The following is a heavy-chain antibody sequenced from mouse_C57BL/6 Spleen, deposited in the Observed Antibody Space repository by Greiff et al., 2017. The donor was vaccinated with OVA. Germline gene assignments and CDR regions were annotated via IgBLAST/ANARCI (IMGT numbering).Heavy chain of an antibody. J-gene: IGHJ2*01. CDR1: GYTFTSYW. CDR3: AREGGSMITTRYFDY. D-gene: IGHD2-4*01. V-gene: IGHV1-55*01. CDR2: IYPGSGST. Sequence: QVQLKQPGAELVKPGASVKMSCKASGYTFTSYWITWVKQRPGQGLEWIGDIYPGSGSTNYNEKFKSKATLTVDTSSSTAYMQLSSLTSEDSAVYYCAREGGSMITTRYFDYWGQGTTLTVSS.